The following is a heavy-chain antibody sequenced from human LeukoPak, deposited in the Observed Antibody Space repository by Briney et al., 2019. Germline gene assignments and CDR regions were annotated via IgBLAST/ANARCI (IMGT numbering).Heavy chain of an antibody. CDR2: ISYDGSNK. Sequence: GGSLRLSCAASGFTFSSYGMHWVRQAPGKGLEWVAVISYDGSNKYYADSVKGRFTISRDNSKNTLYLQMNSLRAEDTAVYYCAKESLVVIESYFDNWGQGTLVTVSS. CDR1: GFTFSSYG. CDR3: AKESLVVIESYFDN. J-gene: IGHJ4*02. V-gene: IGHV3-30*18. D-gene: IGHD3-22*01.